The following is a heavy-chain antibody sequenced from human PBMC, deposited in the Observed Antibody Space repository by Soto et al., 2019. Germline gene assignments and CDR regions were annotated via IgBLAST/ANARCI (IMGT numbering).Heavy chain of an antibody. CDR2: INAGNGNT. V-gene: IGHV1-3*01. J-gene: IGHJ6*02. CDR1: GYTFTSYA. CDR3: ARGASIRGSPLRYYYYGMDV. D-gene: IGHD3-10*01. Sequence: QVQLVQSGAEVKKPGASVKVSCKASGYTFTSYAMHWVRQAPGQRLEWMGWINAGNGNTKYSQKFQGRVTITRDTSASTAYMELSSLRSEDTAVYYCARGASIRGSPLRYYYYGMDVWGQGTTVTVSS.